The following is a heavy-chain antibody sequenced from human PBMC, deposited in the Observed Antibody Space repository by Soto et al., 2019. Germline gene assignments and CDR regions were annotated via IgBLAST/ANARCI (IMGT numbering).Heavy chain of an antibody. V-gene: IGHV3-30-3*01. CDR3: ARSFGSGSYNPTTKRMICYGVDV. D-gene: IGHD3-10*01. J-gene: IGHJ6*02. CDR1: GFTFSSYA. CDR2: ISYHGSNK. Sequence: QVQLVESGGGVVQPGRSLRLSCAASGFTFSSYAMHWVRQAPGKGLEWAAHISYHGSNKYYADSVQGRFTISRDNSKNTLYLQMNSLRPEDTAVYSCARSFGSGSYNPTTKRMICYGVDVWGQGTTVTVSS.